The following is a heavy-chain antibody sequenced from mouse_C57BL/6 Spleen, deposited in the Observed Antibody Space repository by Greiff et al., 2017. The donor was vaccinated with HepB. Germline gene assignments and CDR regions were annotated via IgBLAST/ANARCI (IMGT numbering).Heavy chain of an antibody. CDR1: GYTFTSYW. CDR2: IYPGSGST. CDR3: ARSYYYGSSYLYYFDY. J-gene: IGHJ2*01. V-gene: IGHV1-55*01. D-gene: IGHD1-1*01. Sequence: QVQLKQPGAELVKPGASVKMSCKASGYTFTSYWITWVKQRPGQGLEWIGDIYPGSGSTNYNEKFKSKATLTVDTSSSTAYMQLSSLTSEDSAVYYCARSYYYGSSYLYYFDYWGQGTTLTVSS.